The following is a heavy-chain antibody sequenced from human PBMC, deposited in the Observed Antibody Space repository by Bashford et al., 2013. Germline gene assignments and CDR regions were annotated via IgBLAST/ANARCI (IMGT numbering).Heavy chain of an antibody. Sequence: VRQAPGKGLEWVAAINGGGSGTYSADSVQGRVTVSRDISKDTVFLQMNSLRGDDTAVYYCAKDLTYYDILDWYFDLWGLAPWSTVSS. D-gene: IGHD3-22*01. V-gene: IGHV3-23*01. CDR2: INGGGSGT. J-gene: IGHJ2*01. CDR3: AKDLTYYDILDWYFDL.